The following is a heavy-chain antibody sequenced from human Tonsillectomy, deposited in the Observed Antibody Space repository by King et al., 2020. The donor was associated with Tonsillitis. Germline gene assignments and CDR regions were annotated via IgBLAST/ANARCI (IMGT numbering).Heavy chain of an antibody. CDR3: AKDLGSSSWDLYYYYGMDV. Sequence: VQLVEPGGGVVQPGRSLRLSCAASGFTLSSYGMHSVRQAPGKGLEWGAVISYDGSNKYYADSVKGRFTIPRDNSKNKLYLQMNSLRAEDTAVYYCAKDLGSSSWDLYYYYGMDVWGQGTTFTVSS. CDR2: ISYDGSNK. V-gene: IGHV3-30*18. CDR1: GFTLSSYG. D-gene: IGHD6-13*01. J-gene: IGHJ6*02.